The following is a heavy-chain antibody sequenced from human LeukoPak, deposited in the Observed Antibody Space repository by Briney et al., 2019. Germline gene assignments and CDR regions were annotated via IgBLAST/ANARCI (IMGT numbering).Heavy chain of an antibody. CDR1: GYTFTSYD. Sequence: ASLKLSCKASGYTFTSYDIKGVRQATGQGLDWMGCMNPNSGNTNYAQKFQGRFTMTRNTSKSTAYMELSSLRSEDTAVYYCARDAWFDPWGQGTLVSVSS. J-gene: IGHJ5*02. V-gene: IGHV1-8*01. CDR2: MNPNSGNT. CDR3: ARDAWFDP.